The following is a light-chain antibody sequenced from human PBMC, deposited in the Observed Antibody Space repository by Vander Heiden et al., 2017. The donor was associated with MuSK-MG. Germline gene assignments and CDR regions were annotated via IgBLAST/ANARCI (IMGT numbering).Light chain of an antibody. Sequence: DIQTTQSPSSLSASVGDRVTITCRASQSISSYLNWYQQKPGKAPKLLIYAASSLQSGVPSRFSGSGSGTDFTLTISSLQPEDFATYYCQQSYSTPRTFGPWTKVDIK. CDR1: QSISSY. CDR3: QQSYSTPRT. CDR2: AAS. V-gene: IGKV1-39*01. J-gene: IGKJ3*01.